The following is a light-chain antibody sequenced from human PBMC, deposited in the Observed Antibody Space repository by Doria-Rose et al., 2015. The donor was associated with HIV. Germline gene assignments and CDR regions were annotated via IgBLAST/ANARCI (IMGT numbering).Light chain of an antibody. CDR1: QGITST. V-gene: IGKV1-39*01. CDR3: QQTYSFPYA. CDR2: TAT. Sequence: QGITSTFNWYQHKAGKAPKLLIFTATTLQSGVPSRFSGGGSGTDFTLTISSLQPEDFATYYCQQTYSFPYAFGQGTKLDIE. J-gene: IGKJ2*01.